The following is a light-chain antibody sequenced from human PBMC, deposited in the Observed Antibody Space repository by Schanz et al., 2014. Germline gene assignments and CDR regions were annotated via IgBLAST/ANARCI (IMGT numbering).Light chain of an antibody. CDR1: QRISNY. Sequence: DIQMTQSPSSLSASVGDRVTITCRASQRISNYLNWYQQKPGKAPDLLIYTASSLQSGVPSRFSGSGSGTYFTLTISSLQPEDCATYFCQQSHDGVWTFGQGTTVEIK. J-gene: IGKJ1*01. CDR2: TAS. CDR3: QQSHDGVWT. V-gene: IGKV1-39*01.